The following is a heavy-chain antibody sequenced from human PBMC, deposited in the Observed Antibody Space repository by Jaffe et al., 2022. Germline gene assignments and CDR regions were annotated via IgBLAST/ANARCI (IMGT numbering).Heavy chain of an antibody. CDR1: GFTFSSYS. CDR2: ISSSSSYI. J-gene: IGHJ6*03. Sequence: EVQLVESGGGLVKPGGSLRLSCAASGFTFSSYSMNWVRQAPGKGLEWVSSISSSSSYIYYADSVKGRFTISRDNAKNSLYLQMNSLRAEDTAVYYCARDAVYDFWSGYSTYYYYMDVWGKGTTVTVSS. CDR3: ARDAVYDFWSGYSTYYYYMDV. D-gene: IGHD3-3*01. V-gene: IGHV3-21*01.